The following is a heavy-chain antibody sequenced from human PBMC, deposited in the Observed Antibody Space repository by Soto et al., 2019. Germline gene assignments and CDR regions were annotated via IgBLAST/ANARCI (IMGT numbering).Heavy chain of an antibody. CDR1: GGSISSSSYY. J-gene: IGHJ6*03. CDR3: ARGNDFWSGKGSYYYMDV. CDR2: IYYSGST. D-gene: IGHD3-3*01. V-gene: IGHV4-39*01. Sequence: PSETLSLTCTVSGGSISSSSYYWGWIRQPPGKGLEWIGSIYYSGSTYYNPSLKSRVTISVDTSKNQFSLKLSSVTAADTAVYYCARGNDFWSGKGSYYYMDVWGKGTTVTVS.